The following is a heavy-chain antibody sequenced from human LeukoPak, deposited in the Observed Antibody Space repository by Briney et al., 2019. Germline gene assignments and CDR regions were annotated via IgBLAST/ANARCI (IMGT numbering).Heavy chain of an antibody. D-gene: IGHD3-10*01. CDR1: GYIFTNYY. Sequence: WASVKVSCKASGYIFTNYYMHWVRQAPGQGLEWMGTINPSGGSTTYAQKFQGRVTMTRDTSTSTVYMELSSPRSEDTAVYYCARDHGSAYYRAPRHWGQGTLVTVSS. J-gene: IGHJ4*02. CDR2: INPSGGST. V-gene: IGHV1-46*01. CDR3: ARDHGSAYYRAPRH.